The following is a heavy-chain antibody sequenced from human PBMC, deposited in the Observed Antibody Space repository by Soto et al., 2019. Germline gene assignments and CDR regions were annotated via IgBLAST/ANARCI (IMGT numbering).Heavy chain of an antibody. V-gene: IGHV3-23*01. CDR3: AKARPRYNYDSSGYPLEF. CDR1: VFSFGSYS. CDR2: LRGSGANT. J-gene: IGHJ1*01. D-gene: IGHD3-22*01. Sequence: VGSLRLSCASSVFSFGSYSMSCVRHSPGKWLEWVSGLRGSGANTYYADSVKGRFTISRDNSKNTLFLQMNSLRAEDTAVYYCAKARPRYNYDSSGYPLEFWGPGTLVIVSS.